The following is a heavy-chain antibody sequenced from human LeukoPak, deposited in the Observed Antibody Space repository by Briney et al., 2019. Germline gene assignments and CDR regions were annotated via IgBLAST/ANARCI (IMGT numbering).Heavy chain of an antibody. V-gene: IGHV3-23*01. CDR3: AKAAAAPGFDF. CDR2: IDGGGGST. Sequence: GGSLRLSCVVSGFTFSNFGMSWVRQAPGKGLEWVSAIDGGGGSTYYADSVKGRFTISRDNSKNTLYLQMNSLRGEDTAVYYCAKAAAAPGFDFWGQGTLVTVSS. CDR1: GFTFSNFG. J-gene: IGHJ4*02. D-gene: IGHD6-13*01.